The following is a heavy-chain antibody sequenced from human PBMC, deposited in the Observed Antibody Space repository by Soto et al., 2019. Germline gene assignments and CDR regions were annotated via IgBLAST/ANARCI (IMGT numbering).Heavy chain of an antibody. Sequence: SGGSLRLSCAASGFTFSSYSMNWVRQAPGKGLEWVAVISYDGSNKYYADSVKGRFTISRDNSKNTLYLQMNSLRAEDTAVYYCARDPGGTYFAEWTYYFDYWGQGTLVTVSS. J-gene: IGHJ4*02. CDR1: GFTFSSYS. V-gene: IGHV3-30*03. CDR3: ARDPGGTYFAEWTYYFDY. CDR2: ISYDGSNK. D-gene: IGHD3-9*01.